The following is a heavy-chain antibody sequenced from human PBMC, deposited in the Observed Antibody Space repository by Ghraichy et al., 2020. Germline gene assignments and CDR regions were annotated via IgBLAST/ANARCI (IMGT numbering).Heavy chain of an antibody. CDR2: TWSDGSNK. V-gene: IGHV3-33*01. J-gene: IGHJ4*02. Sequence: GGSLRLSCVASGFTFSTYAMHWVRQAPGKGLEWVAITWSDGSNKYYADSVKGRFTISRDNSKNTLFLQMNSLRAEDTAVYYCARDLTVGLTGDLGYWGQGTLVTVSS. D-gene: IGHD7-27*01. CDR3: ARDLTVGLTGDLGY. CDR1: GFTFSTYA.